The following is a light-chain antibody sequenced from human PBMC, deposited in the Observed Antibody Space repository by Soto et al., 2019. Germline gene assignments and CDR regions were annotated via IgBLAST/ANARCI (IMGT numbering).Light chain of an antibody. V-gene: IGKV1-39*01. CDR2: AAS. CDR3: QQSHSTPIT. J-gene: IGKJ5*01. Sequence: LQMAQSPSSPSASVRDRDNITFPASQSIDNYLHWYQQKPGKAPQLLIYAASNLQSGVPARFSGSRSGTEFTLTINSLQPEDFATYYCQQSHSTPITFGQGTRLEIK. CDR1: QSIDNY.